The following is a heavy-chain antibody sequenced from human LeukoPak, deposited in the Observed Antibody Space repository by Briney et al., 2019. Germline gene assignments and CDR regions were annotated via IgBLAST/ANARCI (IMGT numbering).Heavy chain of an antibody. Sequence: SETLSLTCTVSGGSISSYYWIWIRQPPGKGLEWIGYIYYSGSTNYNPSLKSRVTISVDASKNQFSLKLSSVTAADTAVYYCARRFGTTTVAYDAFDIWGQGTMVTVSS. V-gene: IGHV4-59*08. J-gene: IGHJ3*02. CDR3: ARRFGTTTVAYDAFDI. CDR2: IYYSGST. CDR1: GGSISSYY. D-gene: IGHD4-23*01.